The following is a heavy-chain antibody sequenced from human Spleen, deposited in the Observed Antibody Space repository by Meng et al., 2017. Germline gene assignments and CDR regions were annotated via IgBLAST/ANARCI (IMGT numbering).Heavy chain of an antibody. Sequence: QGQRNRWGAGLLKPSETLSLTCVVSGGSFSDYYWSWIRQPPGKGLEWIGEINHSGSTNYNPSLESRATISVDTSQNNLSLKLSSVTAADSAVYYCARGPTTMAHDFDYWGQGTLVTVSS. CDR2: INHSGST. V-gene: IGHV4-34*01. CDR1: GGSFSDYY. J-gene: IGHJ4*02. D-gene: IGHD4-11*01. CDR3: ARGPTTMAHDFDY.